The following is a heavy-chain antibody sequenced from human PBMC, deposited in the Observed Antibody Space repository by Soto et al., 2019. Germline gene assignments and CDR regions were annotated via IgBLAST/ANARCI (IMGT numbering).Heavy chain of an antibody. D-gene: IGHD3-9*01. CDR1: GGSISSYY. CDR2: IYYSGST. J-gene: IGHJ5*02. CDR3: ARERYSRFDP. Sequence: SETLSLTCTVSGGSISSYYWSWIRQPPGKGLEWIGYIYYSGSTNYNPSLRSRVTISVDTSKNQFSLKLSSVTAADTAVYYCARERYSRFDPWGQGTLVTVSS. V-gene: IGHV4-59*01.